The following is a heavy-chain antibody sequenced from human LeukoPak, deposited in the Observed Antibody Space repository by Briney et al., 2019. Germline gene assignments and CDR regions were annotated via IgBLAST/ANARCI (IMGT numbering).Heavy chain of an antibody. Sequence: GGSLRLSCAASGFTFSSSAMSWVRQAPGKGLEWVSAISNNGGYTYYADSVQGRFTISRDNSKNTLYLQMNSLRAEDTAVYYCAKDLNQYRMGYVPGYYFDYWGQGTLVTVSS. CDR1: GFTFSSSA. J-gene: IGHJ4*02. D-gene: IGHD5-12*01. CDR2: ISNNGGYT. CDR3: AKDLNQYRMGYVPGYYFDY. V-gene: IGHV3-23*01.